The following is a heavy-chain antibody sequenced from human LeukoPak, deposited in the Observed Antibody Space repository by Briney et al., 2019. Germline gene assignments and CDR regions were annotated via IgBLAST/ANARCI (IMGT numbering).Heavy chain of an antibody. Sequence: GGSLRLSCAASGVTFSSYGMHWVRQAPGKGLEWVAVISYDGSNKYYADSVKGRFTISRDNSKNTLYLQMNSLRAEDTAVYYCAIFSLDGYSYGNYYFDYWGQGTLVTVSS. D-gene: IGHD5-18*01. CDR2: ISYDGSNK. V-gene: IGHV3-30*03. CDR1: GVTFSSYG. CDR3: AIFSLDGYSYGNYYFDY. J-gene: IGHJ4*02.